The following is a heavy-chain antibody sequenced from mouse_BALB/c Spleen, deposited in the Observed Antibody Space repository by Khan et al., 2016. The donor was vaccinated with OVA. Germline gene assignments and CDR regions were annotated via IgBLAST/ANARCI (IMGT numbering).Heavy chain of an antibody. CDR3: ARAYYGNYREAMDY. CDR2: IWGDGST. V-gene: IGHV2-6-7*01. Sequence: QVPLKESGPGLVAPSQSLSITCTVSGFSLTGYGVNWVRQPPGKGLEWLGMIWGDGSTDYNSALKSRLNLSKDNSKSQVFLKMNSLQTDDTARYYCARAYYGNYREAMDYWGQGTSVTVSS. J-gene: IGHJ4*01. CDR1: GFSLTGYG. D-gene: IGHD2-10*01.